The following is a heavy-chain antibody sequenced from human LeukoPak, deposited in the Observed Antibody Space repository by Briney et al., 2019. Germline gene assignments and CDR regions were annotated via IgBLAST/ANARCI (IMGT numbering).Heavy chain of an antibody. CDR1: GFTFSSYS. CDR2: ISSSSSYI. V-gene: IGHV3-21*01. Sequence: GGSLRLSCAASGFTFSSYSMNWVRQAPGKGLEWVSSISSSSSYIYYADSVKGRFTISRDNAKNSLYLQMNSLRAEDTAVYYCARDLGYGSGSPYYYYGMDVWGQGTTVTVSS. J-gene: IGHJ6*02. D-gene: IGHD3-10*01. CDR3: ARDLGYGSGSPYYYYGMDV.